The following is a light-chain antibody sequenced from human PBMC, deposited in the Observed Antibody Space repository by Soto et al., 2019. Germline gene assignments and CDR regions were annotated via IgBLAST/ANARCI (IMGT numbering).Light chain of an antibody. CDR1: SSDFAVYNY. Sequence: QSVLTQPASASGSPGQSITISCTGTSSDFAVYNYVSWYQLHPGKAPKLMIYGVNIRTSGVSNRFSGSKSGNTASLTISGLQAEDEADHYRSSHTTIGTLQVFGHGTKVTVL. CDR2: GVN. J-gene: IGLJ1*01. V-gene: IGLV2-14*01. CDR3: SSHTTIGTLQV.